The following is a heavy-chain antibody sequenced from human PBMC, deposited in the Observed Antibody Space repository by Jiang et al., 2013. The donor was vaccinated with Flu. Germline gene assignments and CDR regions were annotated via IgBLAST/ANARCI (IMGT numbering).Heavy chain of an antibody. Sequence: LEWVAVISYDGSNKYYADSVKGRFTISRDNSKNTLYLQMNSLRAEDTAVYYCARDESSYCGGDCYPGYFDLWGRGTLVTVSS. D-gene: IGHD2-21*02. CDR2: ISYDGSNK. V-gene: IGHV3-30-3*01. CDR3: ARDESSYCGGDCYPGYFDL. J-gene: IGHJ2*01.